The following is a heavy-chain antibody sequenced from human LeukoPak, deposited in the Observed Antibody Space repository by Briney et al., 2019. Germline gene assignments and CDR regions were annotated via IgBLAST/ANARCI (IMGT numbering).Heavy chain of an antibody. J-gene: IGHJ4*02. CDR3: AKVYYYGSGSYYNNDY. CDR1: GFTFSSYA. V-gene: IGHV3-23*01. D-gene: IGHD3-10*01. CDR2: ISGSGGST. Sequence: GGSLRLSCAAPGFTFSSYAMSWVRQAPGKGLEWVSAISGSGGSTYYADSVKGRFTISRDNSKNTLYLRMNSLRAEDTAVYYCAKVYYYGSGSYYNNDYWGQGTLVAVSS.